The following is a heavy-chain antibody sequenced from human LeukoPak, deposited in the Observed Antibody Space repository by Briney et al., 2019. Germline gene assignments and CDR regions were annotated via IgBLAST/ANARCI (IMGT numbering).Heavy chain of an antibody. V-gene: IGHV3-7*01. CDR2: INQDGSER. D-gene: IGHD6-13*01. J-gene: IGHJ4*02. CDR1: GFIFSSYW. Sequence: GGSLRLSCEASGFIFSSYWMNWVRQAPGKGPEWVANINQDGSERYYVDSVKGRFTISRDNSKSTLYLQMNSLRAEDTAVYYCARVPGAAAGFDFDYWGQGTLVTVSS. CDR3: ARVPGAAAGFDFDY.